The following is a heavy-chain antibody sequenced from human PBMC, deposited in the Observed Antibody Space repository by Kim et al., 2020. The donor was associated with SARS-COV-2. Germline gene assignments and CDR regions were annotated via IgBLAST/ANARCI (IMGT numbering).Heavy chain of an antibody. Sequence: SETLSLTCTVSGGSISSYYWSWIRQPPGKGLEWIGYIYYSGSTNYNTSLKSRVTISVDTSKNQFSLKLSSVTAADTAVYYCARGYSSSWYRVENWFDPWGQGTLVTVSS. J-gene: IGHJ5*02. D-gene: IGHD6-13*01. V-gene: IGHV4-59*13. CDR3: ARGYSSSWYRVENWFDP. CDR1: GGSISSYY. CDR2: IYYSGST.